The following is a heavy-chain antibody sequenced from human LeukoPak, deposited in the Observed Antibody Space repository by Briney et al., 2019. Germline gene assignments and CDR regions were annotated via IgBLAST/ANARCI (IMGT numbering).Heavy chain of an antibody. Sequence: SETLSLTCTVSGGSISSYYWSWIRQPPGKGLEWIGYIYYGGSTNYNPSLKSRVTISVDTSKNQFSLKLSSVTAADTAVYYCARHSEYYYGSGNAFDIWGQGTMVTVSS. V-gene: IGHV4-59*08. CDR3: ARHSEYYYGSGNAFDI. CDR1: GGSISSYY. D-gene: IGHD3-10*01. CDR2: IYYGGST. J-gene: IGHJ3*02.